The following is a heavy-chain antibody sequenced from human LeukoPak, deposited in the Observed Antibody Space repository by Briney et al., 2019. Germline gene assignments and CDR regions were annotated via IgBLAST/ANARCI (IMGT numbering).Heavy chain of an antibody. CDR1: GFTFSSYS. CDR3: AKPPTGRHWFDP. D-gene: IGHD2-8*02. V-gene: IGHV3-23*01. CDR2: ISASGGST. Sequence: PGGSLRLSCAASGFTFSSYSMNWVRQAPGKGLEWVSSISASGGSTYYADSVRGRFTISRDNSQNTLYLQMNSLRVEDTAVYYCAKPPTGRHWFDPWGQGTLVTVSS. J-gene: IGHJ5*02.